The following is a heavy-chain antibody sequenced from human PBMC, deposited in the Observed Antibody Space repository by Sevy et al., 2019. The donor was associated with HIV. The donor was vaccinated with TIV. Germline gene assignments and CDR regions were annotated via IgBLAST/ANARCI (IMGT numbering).Heavy chain of an antibody. D-gene: IGHD1-7*01. V-gene: IGHV1-2*06. Sequence: ASVKVSCKASGYTFTGDYMHWVRQAPGQGLEWMGRINPNSGGTNYAQKFQGRVTMTRDTSISTAYMELSRLRSDDTAVYYCARDWGGGTTNYGMDVWGQGTTVTVSS. CDR2: INPNSGGT. CDR3: ARDWGGGTTNYGMDV. CDR1: GYTFTGDY. J-gene: IGHJ6*02.